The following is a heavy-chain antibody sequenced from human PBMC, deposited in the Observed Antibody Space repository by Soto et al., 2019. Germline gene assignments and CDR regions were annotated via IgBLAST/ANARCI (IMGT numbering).Heavy chain of an antibody. V-gene: IGHV4-34*01. CDR3: ARACTGGGDCSTTRPRGPHIDY. Sequence: SETLSLTCAVYGGSFSGYYWSWIRQPPGKGLEWIGEINHSGSTNYNPSLKSRVTISVDTSKNQFSLKLSSVTAADTAVYYCARACTGGGDCSTTRPRGPHIDYWGQGTLVTVSS. CDR1: GGSFSGYY. J-gene: IGHJ4*02. D-gene: IGHD2-21*02. CDR2: INHSGST.